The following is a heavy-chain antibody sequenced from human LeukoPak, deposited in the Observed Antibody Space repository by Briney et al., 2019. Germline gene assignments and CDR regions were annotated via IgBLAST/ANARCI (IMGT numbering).Heavy chain of an antibody. Sequence: SETLSLTCTVSGGSISSNYWSWIRQPPGEGLEWIGYIYYSGSTNYNPSLMSRVTNYNPSLKSRVTISVDTSKNQFSLKLRSVTAADTAVYYCARTLLTGQAQSYYYHAVDVWGKGTTVTVSP. CDR3: ARTLLTGQAQSYYYHAVDV. CDR2: IYYSGST. J-gene: IGHJ6*04. V-gene: IGHV4-59*01. CDR1: GGSISSNY. D-gene: IGHD3-9*01.